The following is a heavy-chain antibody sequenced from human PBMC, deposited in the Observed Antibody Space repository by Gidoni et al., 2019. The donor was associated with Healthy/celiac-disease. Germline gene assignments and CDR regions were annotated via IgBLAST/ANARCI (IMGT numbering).Heavy chain of an antibody. Sequence: QVQLVESGGGVVQPGRSLRLSCAASGFTFSSYAMHWVRQAPGKGLEWVAVISYDGSNKYYADSVKGRFTISRDNSKNTLYLQMNSLRAEDTAVYYCARPYDSSGYYYYYGMDVWGQGTTVTVSS. J-gene: IGHJ6*02. CDR1: GFTFSSYA. V-gene: IGHV3-30*04. D-gene: IGHD3-22*01. CDR2: ISYDGSNK. CDR3: ARPYDSSGYYYYYGMDV.